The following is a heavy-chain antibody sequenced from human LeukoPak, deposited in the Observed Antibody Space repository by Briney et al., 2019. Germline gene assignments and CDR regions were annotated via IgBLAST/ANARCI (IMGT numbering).Heavy chain of an antibody. CDR2: ISSSSSYI. CDR3: ARDLNEAGPFDY. D-gene: IGHD6-19*01. V-gene: IGHV3-21*01. CDR1: GSTFSSYS. Sequence: GGSLRLSCAASGSTFSSYSMNWVRQAPGKGLEWVSSISSSSSYIYYADSVKGRFTISRDNAKNSLYLQMNSLRAEDTAVYYCARDLNEAGPFDYWGQGTLVTVSS. J-gene: IGHJ4*02.